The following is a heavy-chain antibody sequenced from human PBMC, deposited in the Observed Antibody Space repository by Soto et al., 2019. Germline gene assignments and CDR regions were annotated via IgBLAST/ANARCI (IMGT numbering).Heavy chain of an antibody. D-gene: IGHD3-10*01. V-gene: IGHV3-23*01. CDR2: ISGSGGST. CDR1: GFTFSSYA. CDR3: AKGEMGSGSYYTVPTYFDY. Sequence: GALRLSCAASGFTFSSYAMSWVRQAPGKGLEWVSAISGSGGSTYYADSVKGRFTISRDNSKNTLYLQMNSLRAEDTAVYYCAKGEMGSGSYYTVPTYFDYWGQGTLVTVSS. J-gene: IGHJ4*02.